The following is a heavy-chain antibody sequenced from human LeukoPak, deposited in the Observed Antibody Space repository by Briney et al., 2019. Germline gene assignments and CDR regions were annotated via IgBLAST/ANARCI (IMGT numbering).Heavy chain of an antibody. CDR1: GYTFTSYG. CDR2: ISAYNGNT. D-gene: IGHD1-26*01. Sequence: ASVKVSCTASGYTFTSYGISWVRQAPGQGLEWMGWISAYNGNTNYAQKLQGRVTMTTDTSTSTAYMELRSLRSDDTAVYYCARDLSSGSYLSTYGFWGQGTLVTVPS. J-gene: IGHJ4*02. V-gene: IGHV1-18*01. CDR3: ARDLSSGSYLSTYGF.